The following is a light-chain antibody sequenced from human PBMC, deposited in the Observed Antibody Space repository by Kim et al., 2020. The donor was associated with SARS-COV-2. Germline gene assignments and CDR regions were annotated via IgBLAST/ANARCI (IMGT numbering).Light chain of an antibody. Sequence: ASVGDRVTITCRASQSISSYLNWDQQKPGKAPKLLIYAASSLQSGVPSRFSGSGSGTDFTLTISSLQPEDFATYYCQQSYSTPPYSFGQGTKLEI. J-gene: IGKJ2*03. CDR3: QQSYSTPPYS. CDR2: AAS. V-gene: IGKV1-39*01. CDR1: QSISSY.